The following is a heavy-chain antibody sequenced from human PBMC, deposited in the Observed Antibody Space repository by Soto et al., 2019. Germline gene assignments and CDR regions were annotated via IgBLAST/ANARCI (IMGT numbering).Heavy chain of an antibody. J-gene: IGHJ4*02. D-gene: IGHD3-22*01. V-gene: IGHV3-30*18. Sequence: QVQLVELGGGVVKPGGSLGPSCAASGLTFSSIGMHGVGQAPGRGLEGVAVIPYDGSNKYYADSVKGRFTISRDNSKNTLCLQMSSLRAEDTAVYYCAKDRITMMVVAPFDYWGQGTLVTVSS. CDR3: AKDRITMMVVAPFDY. CDR1: GLTFSSIG. CDR2: IPYDGSNK.